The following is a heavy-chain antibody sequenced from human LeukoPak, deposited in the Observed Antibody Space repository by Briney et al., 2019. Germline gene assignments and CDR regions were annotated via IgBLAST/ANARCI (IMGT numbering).Heavy chain of an antibody. V-gene: IGHV4-39*01. CDR1: GGSISSSSYY. Sequence: SETLSLTCTVSGGSISSSSYYWGWIRQPPGKGLEWIGSIYYSGSTYYNPSLKSRVTISVDTSKNQFSLKLSSVTAADTAVYYCVTLARYDYVWGSYHNYYFDYWGQGTLVTVPS. J-gene: IGHJ4*02. D-gene: IGHD3-16*02. CDR3: VTLARYDYVWGSYHNYYFDY. CDR2: IYYSGST.